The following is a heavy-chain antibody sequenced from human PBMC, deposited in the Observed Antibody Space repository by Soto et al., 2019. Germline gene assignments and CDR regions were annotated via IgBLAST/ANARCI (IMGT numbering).Heavy chain of an antibody. CDR3: AKVVVVAAMDFDY. CDR1: GFTFSSYG. Sequence: GGSLRLSCAASGFTFSSYGMHWVRQAPGKGLEWVAVIPYDGSNKYYADSVKGRFTISRDNSKNTLYLQMNSLRAEDTVVYYCAKVVVVAAMDFDYWGQGTLVTVSS. CDR2: IPYDGSNK. V-gene: IGHV3-30*18. D-gene: IGHD2-15*01. J-gene: IGHJ4*02.